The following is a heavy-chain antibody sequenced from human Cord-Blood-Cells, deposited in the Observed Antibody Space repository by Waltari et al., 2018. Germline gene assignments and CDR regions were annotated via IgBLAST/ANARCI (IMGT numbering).Heavy chain of an antibody. Sequence: QVQLVESGGGVVQPGRSLRLTCAASGFTFSSYGMHWVRQAPGKGVEWVAVIWYDGSNKYYADSVKGRFTISRDNSKNTLYLQMNSLRAEDTAVYYCARDFKEMATLDYWGQGTLVTVSS. CDR1: GFTFSSYG. J-gene: IGHJ4*02. D-gene: IGHD5-12*01. V-gene: IGHV3-33*01. CDR3: ARDFKEMATLDY. CDR2: IWYDGSNK.